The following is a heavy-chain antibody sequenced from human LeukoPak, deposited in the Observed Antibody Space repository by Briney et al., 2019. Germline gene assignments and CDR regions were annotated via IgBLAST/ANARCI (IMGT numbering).Heavy chain of an antibody. CDR2: IYIDGSST. Sequence: GGSLRLSCAASGFPFSTYWMHWVRPAPGKGLVWVSRIYIDGSSTNYADSVKGRFTISRDNAKNTLYLQMDGLRADDTAVYYCARGASARQDFWGQGTLVTVSS. V-gene: IGHV3-74*01. CDR3: ARGASARQDF. D-gene: IGHD2-2*01. J-gene: IGHJ4*02. CDR1: GFPFSTYW.